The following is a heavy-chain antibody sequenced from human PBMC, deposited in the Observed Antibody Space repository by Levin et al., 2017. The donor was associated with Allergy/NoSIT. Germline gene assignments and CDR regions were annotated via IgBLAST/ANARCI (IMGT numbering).Heavy chain of an antibody. D-gene: IGHD3-22*01. J-gene: IGHJ4*02. Sequence: ASVKVSCKASRYIFSDYFIHWVRQAPGQGLEWMGWINPHSGDTKYAQEFQGRVTMTSDTSISTAYLELTRLTSDDTAVYYCARDLYNDDSVFGYWGQGTLVNVSS. CDR1: RYIFSDYF. V-gene: IGHV1-2*02. CDR3: ARDLYNDDSVFGY. CDR2: INPHSGDT.